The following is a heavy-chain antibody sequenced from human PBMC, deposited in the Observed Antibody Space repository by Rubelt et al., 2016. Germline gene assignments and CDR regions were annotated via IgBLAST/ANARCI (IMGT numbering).Heavy chain of an antibody. CDR1: GFSLTTPGVG. CDR3: AHRINGVNSGWDQAAFDH. V-gene: IGHV2-5*02. Sequence: QITLKESGPTLVEPTQTLTLTCSFSGFSLTTPGVGVGWIRQPPGKALEWLSVIYWDDGKRYSPSVKGRLTIRQDTFKNQVVLTMTNMDPVDTGTGYCAHRINGVNSGWDQAAFDHWGQGTLVTVSS. CDR2: IYWDDGK. D-gene: IGHD5-12*01. J-gene: IGHJ4*02.